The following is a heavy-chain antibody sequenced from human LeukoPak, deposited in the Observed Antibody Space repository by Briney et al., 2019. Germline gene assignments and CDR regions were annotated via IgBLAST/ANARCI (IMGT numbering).Heavy chain of an antibody. D-gene: IGHD3-10*01. Sequence: GGSLRLSCAASGFTFSSYAMTWVRQAQGKGLEWVSVVSGSGGRSYYADSLNGRFTISRDNSKNTLYLQMNSLRAEDTAVYYCAKDRYGVYGMDVWGQGTTVTVSS. V-gene: IGHV3-23*01. CDR1: GFTFSSYA. CDR3: AKDRYGVYGMDV. CDR2: VSGSGGRS. J-gene: IGHJ6*02.